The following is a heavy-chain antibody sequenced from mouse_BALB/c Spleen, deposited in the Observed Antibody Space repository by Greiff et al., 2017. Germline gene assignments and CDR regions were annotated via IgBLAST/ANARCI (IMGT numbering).Heavy chain of an antibody. CDR2: IYPGDGDT. J-gene: IGHJ3*01. CDR3: ARGDYGSSYWFAY. Sequence: VQVVESGAELARPGASVKLSCKASGYTFTSYWMQWVKQRPGQGLEWIGAIYPGDGDTRYTQKFKGKATLTADKSSSTAYMQLSSLASEDSAVYYCARGDYGSSYWFAYWGQGTLVTVSA. CDR1: GYTFTSYW. V-gene: IGHV1-87*01. D-gene: IGHD1-1*01.